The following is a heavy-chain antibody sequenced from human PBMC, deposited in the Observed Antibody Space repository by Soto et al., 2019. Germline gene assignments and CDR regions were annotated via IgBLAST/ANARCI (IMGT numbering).Heavy chain of an antibody. D-gene: IGHD3-22*01. Sequence: PGGSLRLSCAASGFTFSSYSMNWVRQAPGKGLEWVSSISSSSSYIYYADSVKGRFTISRDNAKNSLYLQMNSLRAEDTTVYYCARDLDSSGYYPLDYWGQGTLVTVSS. CDR2: ISSSSSYI. V-gene: IGHV3-21*01. CDR3: ARDLDSSGYYPLDY. CDR1: GFTFSSYS. J-gene: IGHJ4*02.